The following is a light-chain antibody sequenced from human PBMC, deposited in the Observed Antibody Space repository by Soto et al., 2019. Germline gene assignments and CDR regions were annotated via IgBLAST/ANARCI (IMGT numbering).Light chain of an antibody. J-gene: IGKJ1*01. CDR3: MQGTHWPPGT. Sequence: DVVMTQSPLSLPVTLGQPASISCRSSQSLVYSDGNTYLTWFQQRPGQSPRPLIHRVSNRDPGVPDRFSGSGSGTDFTLKISRVEAEDVGVYYCMQGTHWPPGTFGQGTKVEIK. CDR2: RVS. V-gene: IGKV2-30*01. CDR1: QSLVYSDGNTY.